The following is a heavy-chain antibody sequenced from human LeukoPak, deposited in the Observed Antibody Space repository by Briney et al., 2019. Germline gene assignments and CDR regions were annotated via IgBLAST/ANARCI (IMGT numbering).Heavy chain of an antibody. Sequence: GASVKVSCKASGYTFTGYYMHWVRQAPGQGLEWMGWIDPDTGGTNFAQKFQGRVTMTTDMSITTVYMELTRLRSDDTAVYYCANWAATIPNFNFWGQGTLVTVSS. CDR2: IDPDTGGT. CDR3: ANWAATIPNFNF. CDR1: GYTFTGYY. J-gene: IGHJ4*02. D-gene: IGHD5-12*01. V-gene: IGHV1-2*02.